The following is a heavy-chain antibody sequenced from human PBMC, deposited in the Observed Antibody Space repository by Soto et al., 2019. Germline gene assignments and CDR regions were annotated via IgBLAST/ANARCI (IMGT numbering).Heavy chain of an antibody. CDR3: ATVGITMVRGVIQWYYGMDV. CDR2: FDPEDGET. CDR1: GYTHTELS. V-gene: IGHV1-24*01. Sequence: ASVKVSCKFSGYTHTELSIHWVRQAPGKGLEWMGGFDPEDGETIYAQKFQGRVTMTEDTSTDTAYMELSSLRSEDTAVYYCATVGITMVRGVIQWYYGMDVWGQGTTVTVSS. D-gene: IGHD3-10*01. J-gene: IGHJ6*02.